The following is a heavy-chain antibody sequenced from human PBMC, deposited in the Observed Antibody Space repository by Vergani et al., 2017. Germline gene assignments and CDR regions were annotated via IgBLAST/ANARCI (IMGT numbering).Heavy chain of an antibody. CDR1: GYSISSNNC. J-gene: IGHJ4*02. V-gene: IGHV4-4*02. Sequence: QVRLEESGPGLVKPSETLSLTCSVSGYSISSNNCWTWVRQPPGKGLEWIGEICHTEDTKYSPSLKSRVTASVDESRNLFSLRLNSVTAADTAVYYCATIGYRRWGYYFDYWGQGILVTVSS. CDR3: ATIGYRRWGYYFDY. D-gene: IGHD2-2*02. CDR2: ICHTEDT.